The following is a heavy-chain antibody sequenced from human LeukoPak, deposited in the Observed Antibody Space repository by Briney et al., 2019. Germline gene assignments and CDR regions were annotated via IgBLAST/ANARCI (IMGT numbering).Heavy chain of an antibody. Sequence: SETLSLTCAVSGGSISSSTNWWSWVRQPPGKGLEWIGSIYYSGSTYYNPSLKSRVTISVDTSKNQFSLKLSSVTAADTAVYYCARVRADYYDSSGYSYWGQGTLVTVSS. V-gene: IGHV4-39*07. J-gene: IGHJ4*02. D-gene: IGHD3-22*01. CDR2: IYYSGST. CDR3: ARVRADYYDSSGYSY. CDR1: GGSISSSTNW.